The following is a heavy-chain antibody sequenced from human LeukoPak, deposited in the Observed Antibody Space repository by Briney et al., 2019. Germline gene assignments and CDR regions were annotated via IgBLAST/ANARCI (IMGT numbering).Heavy chain of an antibody. CDR2: IIPIFGTA. J-gene: IGHJ4*02. Sequence: SVKVSCKASGGTFSSYAISWVRQAPGQGLEWMGGIIPIFGTANYAQKFQGRVTITADESTSTAYMELSSLRSEDTAVYYCARDEYGGNSGDDQYWGQGTLVTVSS. D-gene: IGHD4-23*01. CDR1: GGTFSSYA. CDR3: ARDEYGGNSGDDQY. V-gene: IGHV1-69*01.